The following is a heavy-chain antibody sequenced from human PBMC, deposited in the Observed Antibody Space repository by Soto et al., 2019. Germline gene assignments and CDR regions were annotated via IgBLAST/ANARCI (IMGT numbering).Heavy chain of an antibody. Sequence: SVKVCCKASGGTFSSYAISWVRQAPGQGLEWMGGIIPIFGTANYAQKFQGRVTITADESTSTAYMELSSLRSEDTAVYYCARESRFSIAARGWFDPWGQGTLVSVSS. V-gene: IGHV1-69*13. CDR1: GGTFSSYA. J-gene: IGHJ5*02. CDR2: IIPIFGTA. D-gene: IGHD6-6*01. CDR3: ARESRFSIAARGWFDP.